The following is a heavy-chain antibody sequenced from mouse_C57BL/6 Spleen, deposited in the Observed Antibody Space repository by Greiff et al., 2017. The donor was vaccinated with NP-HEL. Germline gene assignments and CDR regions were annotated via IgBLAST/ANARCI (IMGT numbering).Heavy chain of an antibody. Sequence: VKLQQSGAELARPGASVKLSCKASGYTFTSYGISWVKQRTGQGLEWIGEIYPRSGNTYYNEKFKGKATLTADKSSSTAYMELRSLTSEDSAVYFCARWGGYDYDLAYWGQGTLVTVSA. CDR1: GYTFTSYG. D-gene: IGHD2-4*01. V-gene: IGHV1-81*01. J-gene: IGHJ3*01. CDR2: IYPRSGNT. CDR3: ARWGGYDYDLAY.